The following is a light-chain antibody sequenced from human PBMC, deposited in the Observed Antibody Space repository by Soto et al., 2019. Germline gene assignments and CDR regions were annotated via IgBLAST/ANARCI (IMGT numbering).Light chain of an antibody. CDR3: AAWDDSLDGYV. V-gene: IGLV1-44*01. J-gene: IGLJ1*01. CDR2: SNI. CDR1: SSNIGSNT. Sequence: VLTQPPSASGTPGQRGTISCSGSSSNIGSNTVSWYQQLPGTAPKLLIYSNIQRPSGVPDRFSGSKSGTSASLAISGLQYEDDADYYCAAWDDSLDGYVFGSGNKVTVL.